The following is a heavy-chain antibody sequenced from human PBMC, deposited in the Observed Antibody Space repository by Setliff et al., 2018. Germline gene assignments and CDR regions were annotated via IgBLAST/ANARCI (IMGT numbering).Heavy chain of an antibody. J-gene: IGHJ5*02. V-gene: IGHV1-18*01. Sequence: ASVKVSCKASGYSFTIYGISWVRQAPGQGLEWMGWISAYNGNTNYAQKLQGRVTMTTDTSTRTAYMELRSLRAEDTAVYYCARDDDTTSRYSRFEHWGQGTPVTVS. CDR1: GYSFTIYG. CDR2: ISAYNGNT. D-gene: IGHD5-12*01. CDR3: ARDDDTTSRYSRFEH.